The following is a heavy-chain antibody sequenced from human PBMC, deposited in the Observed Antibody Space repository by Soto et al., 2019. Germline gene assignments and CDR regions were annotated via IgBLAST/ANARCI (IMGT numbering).Heavy chain of an antibody. J-gene: IGHJ6*02. CDR1: GFTFSSYS. CDR2: ISSSSSTI. V-gene: IGHV3-48*02. Sequence: EVQLLESGGGLVQPGGSLRLSCAASGFTFSSYSMNWVRQAPGKGLEWVSYISSSSSTIYYADSVKGRFTISRDNAKNSLYLQMNSLRDEDTAVYYCARDGQLVPDYYYYYGMDVWGQGTTVTVSS. CDR3: ARDGQLVPDYYYYYGMDV. D-gene: IGHD6-6*01.